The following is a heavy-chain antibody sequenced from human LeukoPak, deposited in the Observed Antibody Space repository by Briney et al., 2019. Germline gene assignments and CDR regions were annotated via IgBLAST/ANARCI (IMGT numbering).Heavy chain of an antibody. Sequence: GESLQISCKCSGYIFTNYWIGWGRQLAGQGVEWMGIIYPGDSDTRYSPSFQGQVTISADKSISTAYLQWSSLKASDTAMYYCARRDSGFEFFDSWGQGTLVTVSS. CDR1: GYIFTNYW. CDR2: IYPGDSDT. CDR3: ARRDSGFEFFDS. J-gene: IGHJ4*02. V-gene: IGHV5-51*01. D-gene: IGHD5-12*01.